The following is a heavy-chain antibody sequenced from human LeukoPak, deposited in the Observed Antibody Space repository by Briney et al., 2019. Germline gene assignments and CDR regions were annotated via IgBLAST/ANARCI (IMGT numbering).Heavy chain of an antibody. Sequence: GGSLRLSCAASGLTFSNYAMTWVRQAPGRGLEWVSSITAGGGTSYTDSVKGRFTVYRDNSKNTLYLQMNSLRAGDTALYYCAKDPNGDYVGAFDSWGQGTMVTVSS. J-gene: IGHJ3*01. CDR2: ITAGGGT. V-gene: IGHV3-23*01. D-gene: IGHD4-17*01. CDR3: AKDPNGDYVGAFDS. CDR1: GLTFSNYA.